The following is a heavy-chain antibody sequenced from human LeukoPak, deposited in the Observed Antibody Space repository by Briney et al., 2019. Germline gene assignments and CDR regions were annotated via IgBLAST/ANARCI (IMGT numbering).Heavy chain of an antibody. CDR2: ISSSSRDI. CDR3: AELGITMIGGV. V-gene: IGHV3-21*01. J-gene: IGHJ6*04. CDR1: GFTFSSYT. D-gene: IGHD3-10*02. Sequence: GGSLRLSCAASGFTFSSYTMNWVRQAPGKGLEWVAAISSSSRDIFYADSVKGRFTISRDNAKNSLYLQMNSLRAEDTAVYYCAELGITMIGGVWGKGTTVTISS.